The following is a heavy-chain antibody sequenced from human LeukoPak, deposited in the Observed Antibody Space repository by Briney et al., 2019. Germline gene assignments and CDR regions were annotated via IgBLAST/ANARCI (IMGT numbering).Heavy chain of an antibody. CDR3: ARDYSG. Sequence: GGSLRLSCAASGFTLSSYWMSWVRQAPGKGLEWLANIKQDGTEQNYLNSVKGRFTISRDNAKNSLYLQMNSLRVEDTAVYYCARDYSGWGQGTLVTVSS. J-gene: IGHJ4*02. CDR1: GFTLSSYW. CDR2: IKQDGTEQ. D-gene: IGHD1-26*01. V-gene: IGHV3-7*01.